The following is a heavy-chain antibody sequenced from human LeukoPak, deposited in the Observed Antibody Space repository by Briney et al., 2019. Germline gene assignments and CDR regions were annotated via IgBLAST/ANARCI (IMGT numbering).Heavy chain of an antibody. Sequence: GGSLRLSCAASGFTFSSYAMSWVRQAPGKGLEWVSAISGSGGSTYYADSVKGRFTISRDNSKNTLYLQMNSLRAEDTAVYYCAKDHDGDYPHYYYYMDVWGKGTTVTVSS. CDR2: ISGSGGST. V-gene: IGHV3-23*01. CDR3: AKDHDGDYPHYYYYMDV. J-gene: IGHJ6*03. D-gene: IGHD4-17*01. CDR1: GFTFSSYA.